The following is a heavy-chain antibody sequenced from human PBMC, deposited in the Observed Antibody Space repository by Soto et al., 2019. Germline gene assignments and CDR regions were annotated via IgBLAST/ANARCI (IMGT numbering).Heavy chain of an antibody. CDR2: IYYSGST. D-gene: IGHD2-15*01. V-gene: IGHV4-59*01. CDR3: AGTRGYCSGGSCPTVVDY. Sequence: QVQLQESGPGLVKPSETLSLTCTVSGGSISSYYWSWIRQPPGKGLEWIGYIYYSGSTNYNPSLKSRVTISVDTSKKQFSLKLSSVTAADTAVYYGAGTRGYCSGGSCPTVVDYWGQGTLVTVSS. CDR1: GGSISSYY. J-gene: IGHJ4*02.